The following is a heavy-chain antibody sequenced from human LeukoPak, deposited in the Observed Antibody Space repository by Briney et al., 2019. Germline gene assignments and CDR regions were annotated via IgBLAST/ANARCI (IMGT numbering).Heavy chain of an antibody. CDR3: ARDPHRGRSYFDY. CDR2: ISSGRPTI. CDR1: GFTFSSYG. D-gene: IGHD3-10*01. Sequence: PGGSLRLSCAASGFTFSSYGMNWVRQAPGKGLEWVSYISSGRPTINYADSVKGRFTISRDDARNSLYLQMNSLRAEDTAVYYCARDPHRGRSYFDYWGQGTLVTVSS. V-gene: IGHV3-48*04. J-gene: IGHJ4*02.